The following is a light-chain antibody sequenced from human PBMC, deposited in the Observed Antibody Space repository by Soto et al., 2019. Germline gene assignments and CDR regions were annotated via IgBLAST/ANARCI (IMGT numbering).Light chain of an antibody. CDR1: SSDVGRNY. CDR3: AAWDDSLSAWV. V-gene: IGLV1-47*01. Sequence: QSVLTQAPSASATPGQSVIISCSGSSSDVGRNYVPWYQHFPGPAPKLLLYRNDERPSGVPDRFSGSKSGTSASLAISGLRSEDEADYYCAAWDDSLSAWVFGGGTKLTVL. CDR2: RND. J-gene: IGLJ3*02.